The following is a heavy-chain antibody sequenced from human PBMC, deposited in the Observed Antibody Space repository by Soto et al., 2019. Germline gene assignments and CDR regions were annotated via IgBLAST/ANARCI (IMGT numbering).Heavy chain of an antibody. D-gene: IGHD3-3*01. Sequence: QVQLVESGGGVVQPGKSLRLSCAASGFTLSTYGMYWVRQAPGKGLEWVAVMSYDESNEYYADSVKGRFTISRDNSKNTLDLQMNSLRAEDTAVYFFAKDRVREWFSYDLDVWGRATTVTVSS. CDR1: GFTLSTYG. CDR3: AKDRVREWFSYDLDV. J-gene: IGHJ6*02. V-gene: IGHV3-30*18. CDR2: MSYDESNE.